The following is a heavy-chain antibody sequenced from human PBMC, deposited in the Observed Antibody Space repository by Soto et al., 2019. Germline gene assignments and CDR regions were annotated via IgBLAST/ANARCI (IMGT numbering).Heavy chain of an antibody. D-gene: IGHD2-2*01. CDR2: INPSGGST. V-gene: IGHV1-46*01. Sequence: GASVKVSCKASGYTFTSYYMHWVRQAPGQGLEWMGIINPSGGSTSYAQKFQGRVTMTRDTPTSTVYMELSSLRSEDTAVYYCAREPPICSSTSCYNAYYYYGMDVWGQGTTVTVS. CDR1: GYTFTSYY. J-gene: IGHJ6*02. CDR3: AREPPICSSTSCYNAYYYYGMDV.